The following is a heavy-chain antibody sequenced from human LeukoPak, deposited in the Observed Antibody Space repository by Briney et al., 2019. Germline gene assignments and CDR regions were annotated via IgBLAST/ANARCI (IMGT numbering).Heavy chain of an antibody. CDR3: AVTKSGSYYEYYFDY. CDR1: GFTFSSYG. Sequence: PGRSLRLSCAASGFTFSSYGMHWVRQAPGKGLEGVAVIWYDGSNKYYADSVKGRFTISRDNSKNTLYLQMNSLRAEDTAVYYCAVTKSGSYYEYYFDYWGQGTLVTVSS. CDR2: IWYDGSNK. V-gene: IGHV3-33*01. D-gene: IGHD1-26*01. J-gene: IGHJ4*02.